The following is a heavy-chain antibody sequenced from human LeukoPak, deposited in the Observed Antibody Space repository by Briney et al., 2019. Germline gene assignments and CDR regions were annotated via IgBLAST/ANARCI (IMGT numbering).Heavy chain of an antibody. V-gene: IGHV4-39*01. Sequence: SETLSLTCTVSGGSISSSSYYWGWIRQPPGKGLKWIGSIYYSGTTYYNPSLKSRVTISVDTSKNQFSLKLSSVTAADPALYYGAVTYYEFWSGYYRYLDFWGRGTLVTVSS. CDR2: IYYSGTT. CDR1: GGSISSSSYY. CDR3: AVTYYEFWSGYYRYLDF. J-gene: IGHJ2*01. D-gene: IGHD3-3*01.